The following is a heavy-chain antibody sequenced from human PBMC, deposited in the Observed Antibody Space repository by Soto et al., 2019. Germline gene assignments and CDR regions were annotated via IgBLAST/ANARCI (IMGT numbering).Heavy chain of an antibody. J-gene: IGHJ4*02. CDR3: ARLLSSGSYWDNDY. CDR1: GFTFSSYW. Sequence: GGALRISCAASGFTFSSYWMHWVRQAPGKGLVWVSRINSDGSSTSYADSVKGRFTISRDNAKNTLYLQMNSLRAEDTAVYYCARLLSSGSYWDNDYWGQGTLVTVSS. D-gene: IGHD3-10*01. CDR2: INSDGSST. V-gene: IGHV3-74*01.